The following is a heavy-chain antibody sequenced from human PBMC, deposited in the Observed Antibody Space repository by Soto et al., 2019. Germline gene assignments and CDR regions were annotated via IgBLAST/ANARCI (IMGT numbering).Heavy chain of an antibody. D-gene: IGHD6-6*01. J-gene: IGHJ6*03. CDR2: INPNGGST. V-gene: IGHV1-46*03. CDR1: GYSFINYY. CDR3: VRATAARQRDYSYHYYLHI. Sequence: GASVKVSCTASGYSFINYYIHWVRQAPGQGLEWMGVINPNGGSTVYAQKFQGRVTLTRDTSTSTVYVELSSLRSDDTAVYFCVRATAARQRDYSYHYYLHIWGKGTTVTVS.